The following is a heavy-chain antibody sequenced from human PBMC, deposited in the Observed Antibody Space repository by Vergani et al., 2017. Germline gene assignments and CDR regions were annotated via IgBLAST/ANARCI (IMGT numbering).Heavy chain of an antibody. D-gene: IGHD3-10*01. CDR1: GGPISSGGYY. Sequence: QVQLQESGPGLVQPSQTLSLTCTVSGGPISSGGYYLSWIRQHPGKGLEWIGYIYYSGSTYYNPSLKSRVTISVDTSKHQFSLKLSSVTAADPALYFCARDSYYYAGRGMDVWGQGTTVTVSS. V-gene: IGHV4-31*03. CDR3: ARDSYYYAGRGMDV. CDR2: IYYSGST. J-gene: IGHJ6*02.